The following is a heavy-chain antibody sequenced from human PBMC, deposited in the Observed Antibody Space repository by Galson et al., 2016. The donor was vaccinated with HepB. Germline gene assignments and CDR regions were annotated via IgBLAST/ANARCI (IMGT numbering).Heavy chain of an antibody. D-gene: IGHD3-9*01. CDR3: ARVGWSSVTGYTNFGY. Sequence: SLRLSCAASGFTFSSYWMSWVRQAPGKGLEWVANIKEDGGENYYVVSVRGRFSTSRDNAKNSLYLQMNSLRAEDTAVYYCARVGWSSVTGYTNFGYWGQGGLVTVSS. CDR1: GFTFSSYW. V-gene: IGHV3-7*01. J-gene: IGHJ4*02. CDR2: IKEDGGEN.